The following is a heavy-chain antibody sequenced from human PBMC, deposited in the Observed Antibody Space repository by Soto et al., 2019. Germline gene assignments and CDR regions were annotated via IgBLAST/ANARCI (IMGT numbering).Heavy chain of an antibody. CDR3: ARHYYDSSGYSEDY. Sequence: GASVKVSCKASGYTFTSYGISWARQAPGQGLEWMGWISAYNGNTNYAQKLQGRVTMTTDTSTSTAYMELRSLRSDDTAVYYCARHYYDSSGYSEDYWGQGTLVTVSS. D-gene: IGHD3-22*01. V-gene: IGHV1-18*01. CDR2: ISAYNGNT. J-gene: IGHJ4*02. CDR1: GYTFTSYG.